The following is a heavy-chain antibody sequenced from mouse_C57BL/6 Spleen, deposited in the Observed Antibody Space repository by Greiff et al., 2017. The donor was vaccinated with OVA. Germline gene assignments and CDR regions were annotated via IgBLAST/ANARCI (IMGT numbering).Heavy chain of an antibody. V-gene: IGHV8-12*01. CDR3: ARRIDWGSSSRVYYFDY. Sequence: QVTLKVSGPGLLQSSQSLSLSCSFSGFSLSTYGMGVSWNRQPYGKGLEWPAYIYWDADKRNNPSPKSRLTISTDTSSNQVTLKITSVDTADTATYYYARRIDWGSSSRVYYFDYWGQGTTLTVSS. CDR1: GFSLSTYGMG. D-gene: IGHD3-2*02. J-gene: IGHJ2*01. CDR2: IYWDADK.